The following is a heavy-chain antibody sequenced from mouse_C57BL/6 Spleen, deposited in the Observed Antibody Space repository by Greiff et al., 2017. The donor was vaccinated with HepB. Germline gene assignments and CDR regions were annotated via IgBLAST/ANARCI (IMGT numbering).Heavy chain of an antibody. CDR3: ARDYYGSSPDY. CDR2: IYPRSGNT. Sequence: QVQLQQSGAELARPGASVKLSCKASGYTFTSYSISWVKQRTGQGLEWIGEIYPRSGNTYYNEKFKGKATLTADKSSSTAYMELRSLTSEDSAVYFCARDYYGSSPDYWGQGTTLTVSS. V-gene: IGHV1-81*01. CDR1: GYTFTSYS. J-gene: IGHJ2*01. D-gene: IGHD1-1*01.